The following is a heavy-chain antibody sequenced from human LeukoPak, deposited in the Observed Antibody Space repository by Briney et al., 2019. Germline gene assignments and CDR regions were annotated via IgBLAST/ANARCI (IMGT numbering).Heavy chain of an antibody. Sequence: PSETLSLTCTVSGGSISSSSYYWGWIRQPPGKGLEWIGSIYYSGSTYYNPSLKSRVTISVDTSKNQFSLKLSSVTAADTAVYYCAREAETGTTTWFDYWGQGTLVTVSS. CDR1: GGSISSSSYY. CDR3: AREAETGTTTWFDY. D-gene: IGHD1-1*01. CDR2: IYYSGST. V-gene: IGHV4-39*07. J-gene: IGHJ4*02.